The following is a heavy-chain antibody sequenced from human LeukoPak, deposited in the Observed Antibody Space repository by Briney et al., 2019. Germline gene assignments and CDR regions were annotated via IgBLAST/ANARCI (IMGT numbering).Heavy chain of an antibody. V-gene: IGHV3-11*04. J-gene: IGHJ6*03. CDR1: GFTFSDYY. Sequence: GGSLRLSCAASGFTFSDYYMSWIRQAPGKGLEWVSYISSSGSTIYYADSVKGRFTISRDNAKNSLYLQMNSLRAEDTAVYYCARGQYSSGWYGHPGYYYMDVWGKGTTVTVSS. CDR3: ARGQYSSGWYGHPGYYYMDV. D-gene: IGHD6-19*01. CDR2: ISSSGSTI.